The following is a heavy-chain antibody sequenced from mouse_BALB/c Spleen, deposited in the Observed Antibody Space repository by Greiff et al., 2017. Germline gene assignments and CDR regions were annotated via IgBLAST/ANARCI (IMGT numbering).Heavy chain of an antibody. CDR2: ILPGSGST. V-gene: IGHV1-9*01. Sequence: VKLQESGAELMKPGASVKISCKATGYTFSSYWIEWVKQRPGHGLEWIGEILPGSGSTNYNEKFKGKATFTADTSSNTAYMQLSSLTSEDSAVYYCARGGHPVPFDYWGQGTTLTVSS. CDR1: GYTFSSYW. D-gene: IGHD5-1*01. J-gene: IGHJ2*01. CDR3: ARGGHPVPFDY.